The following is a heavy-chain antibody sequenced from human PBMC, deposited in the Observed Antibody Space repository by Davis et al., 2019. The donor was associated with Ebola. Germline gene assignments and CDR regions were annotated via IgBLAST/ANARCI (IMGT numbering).Heavy chain of an antibody. CDR1: GFTFSSYS. CDR3: AREGRGLRDYWYFDL. V-gene: IGHV3-48*02. Sequence: GGSLRLSCAASGFTFSSYSMNWVRQAPGKGLEWVSYISSSSSTIYYADSVKGRFTISRDNAKNSLYLQMNSLRDEDTAVYYCAREGRGLRDYWYFDLWGRGTLVTVSS. D-gene: IGHD5-12*01. J-gene: IGHJ2*01. CDR2: ISSSSSTI.